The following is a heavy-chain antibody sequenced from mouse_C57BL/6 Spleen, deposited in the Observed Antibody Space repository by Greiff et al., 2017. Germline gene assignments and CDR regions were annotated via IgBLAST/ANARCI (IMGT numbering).Heavy chain of an antibody. Sequence: VKLQESGAELVRPGTSVKVSCKASGYAFTNYLIEWVKQRPGQGLEWIGVINPGSGGTNYNEKFKGKATLTADKSSSTAYMQLSSLTSEDSAVYFCARRGATVYWGQGTLVTVSA. CDR1: GYAFTNYL. J-gene: IGHJ3*01. CDR2: INPGSGGT. D-gene: IGHD1-1*01. V-gene: IGHV1-54*01. CDR3: ARRGATVY.